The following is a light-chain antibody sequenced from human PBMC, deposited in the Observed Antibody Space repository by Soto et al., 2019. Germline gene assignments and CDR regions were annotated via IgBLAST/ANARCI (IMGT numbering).Light chain of an antibody. J-gene: IGKJ3*01. CDR3: QQYNIWPFT. V-gene: IGKV3-15*01. Sequence: EIVMTQSPATLSVSPGERATLSCRASQSVSSNLAWYQQKPGQAPRLLIYGASTRATGIPGRFSGSGSGTEFTLTISSLQSEDFAVFYCQQYNIWPFTFGPGTKVDIK. CDR2: GAS. CDR1: QSVSSN.